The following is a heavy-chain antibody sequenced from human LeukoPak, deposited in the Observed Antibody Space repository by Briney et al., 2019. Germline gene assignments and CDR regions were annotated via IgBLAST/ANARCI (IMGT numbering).Heavy chain of an antibody. D-gene: IGHD3-22*01. V-gene: IGHV4-39*02. CDR3: SGVVYYYDVSGSSFDL. J-gene: IGHJ2*01. Sequence: PSETLSLTCSVAGGSISTRDYYWGWIRQTPGKGLEWIASIYYTGSTYYRPSLRRRVPISVDTSKNPFCLEMRNVTAADPAVYLCSGVVYYYDVSGSSFDLWGRGTLVTVSS. CDR1: GGSISTRDYY. CDR2: IYYTGST.